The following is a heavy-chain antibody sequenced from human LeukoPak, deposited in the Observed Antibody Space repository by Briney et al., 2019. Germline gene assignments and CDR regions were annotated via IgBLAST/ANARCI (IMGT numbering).Heavy chain of an antibody. V-gene: IGHV3-33*01. J-gene: IGHJ4*02. CDR3: ARDRYGDGEYYFDF. Sequence: GGSLRLSCVASGFTFSRHGMHWVRQAPGKGLEWVAVIWYDGSNKYYTDSVKGRFTISRDSSKNTLYLQMNSLSAEDTAVYYCARDRYGDGEYYFDFWGQGTLVTVSS. CDR1: GFTFSRHG. CDR2: IWYDGSNK. D-gene: IGHD4-17*01.